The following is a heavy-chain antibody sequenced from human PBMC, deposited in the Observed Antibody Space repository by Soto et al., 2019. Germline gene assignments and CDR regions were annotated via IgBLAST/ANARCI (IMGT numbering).Heavy chain of an antibody. CDR1: GYTLTELS. J-gene: IGHJ4*02. V-gene: IGHV1-24*01. CDR3: ARVEEDTAIDPRSFDY. Sequence: ASVKVSCKVSGYTLTELSMHWVRQAPGKGLEWMGGFDAYNGNTIYAQKLQGRVTMTTVTSTSTAYMELRSLRSDDTAVYYCARVEEDTAIDPRSFDYWGQGTLVTVSS. D-gene: IGHD5-18*01. CDR2: FDAYNGNT.